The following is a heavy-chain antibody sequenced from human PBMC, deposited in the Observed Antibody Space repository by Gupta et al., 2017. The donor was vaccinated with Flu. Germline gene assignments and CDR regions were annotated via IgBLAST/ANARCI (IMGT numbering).Heavy chain of an antibody. CDR1: GGFINAGGYY. V-gene: IGHV4-31*03. CDR2: IYNGGST. CDR3: ARDTNYPRRGVDF. Sequence: QVQLQESGPGLVRPSETLSLTCSVSGGFINAGGYYWNWVRRHPGKGLEWIGYIYNGGSTYYNPSLKSRVAISEDTSKNQFSLKLTSVTAADTAVYYCARDTNYPRRGVDFWGQGTLVTISS. D-gene: IGHD3-10*01. J-gene: IGHJ4*02.